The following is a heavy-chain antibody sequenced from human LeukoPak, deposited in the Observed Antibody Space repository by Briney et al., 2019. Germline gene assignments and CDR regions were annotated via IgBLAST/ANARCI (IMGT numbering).Heavy chain of an antibody. J-gene: IGHJ4*02. D-gene: IGHD1-1*01. CDR3: ARSTDGSAHFDY. CDR1: EFKFYTYG. Sequence: GGSLRLSCSASEFKFYTYGMHWVRQTPGKGLEYVSGISSDGLSTYYANSVKGRFTISRDNAKNTLYLQMGSLKTEDMAVYYCARSTDGSAHFDYWGQGTLVTVFS. V-gene: IGHV3-64*01. CDR2: ISSDGLST.